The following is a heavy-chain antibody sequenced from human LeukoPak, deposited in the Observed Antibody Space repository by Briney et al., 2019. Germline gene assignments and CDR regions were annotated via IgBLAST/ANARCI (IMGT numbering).Heavy chain of an antibody. V-gene: IGHV3-33*01. CDR1: GFTFSSYG. CDR2: IWYDGSNK. CDR3: ARGGYSYPYPAYYFDY. Sequence: PGGSLRLSCAASGFTFSSYGMHWVRQAPGKGLEWVAVIWYDGSNKYYADSVKGRFTISRDNSKNTLYLQMNSLRAEDAAVYYCARGGYSYPYPAYYFDYWGQGTLVTVSS. J-gene: IGHJ4*02. D-gene: IGHD5-18*01.